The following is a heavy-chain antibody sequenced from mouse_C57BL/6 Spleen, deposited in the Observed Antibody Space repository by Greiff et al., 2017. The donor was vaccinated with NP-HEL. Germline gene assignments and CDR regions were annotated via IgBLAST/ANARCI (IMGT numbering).Heavy chain of an antibody. D-gene: IGHD4-1*01. V-gene: IGHV5-6*02. J-gene: IGHJ4*01. CDR3: ARTGTVYYAMDY. Sequence: EVKLVESGGDLVKPGGSLKLSCAASGFTFSSYGMSWVRQTPDKRLEWVATISSGGSYTYYPDSVKGRFTISRDNAKNTLYRQMSSLKSEDTAMYYCARTGTVYYAMDYWGQRTSVTVSS. CDR1: GFTFSSYG. CDR2: ISSGGSYT.